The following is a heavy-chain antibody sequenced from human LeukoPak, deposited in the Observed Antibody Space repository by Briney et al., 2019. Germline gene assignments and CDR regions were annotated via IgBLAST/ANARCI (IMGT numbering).Heavy chain of an antibody. CDR3: ARGGSSSSVWFDP. CDR1: GGSIDSYF. V-gene: IGHV4-59*01. D-gene: IGHD6-13*01. Sequence: SETLSLNCIVSGGSIDSYFWTWIRQPPGKGLQWIGYIYYTGSTNYNPSLKSRVTISLDTSKNQFSLNLRSVTAADTAVYYCARGGSSSSVWFDPWGPRTLVTVSS. CDR2: IYYTGST. J-gene: IGHJ5*02.